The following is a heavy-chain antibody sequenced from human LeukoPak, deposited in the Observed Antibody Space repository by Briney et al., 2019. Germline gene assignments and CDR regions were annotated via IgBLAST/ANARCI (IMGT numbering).Heavy chain of an antibody. J-gene: IGHJ4*02. D-gene: IGHD3-10*01. CDR1: GGSFSGYY. Sequence: SETLSLTCAVYGGSFSGYYWSWIRQPPGKGLEWIGEISHSGSTNYTPSLKSRVTISVDTSKNQFSLKLSSVTAADTAVYYCARLWCGESNDYWGQGTLVTVSS. CDR3: ARLWCGESNDY. CDR2: ISHSGST. V-gene: IGHV4-34*01.